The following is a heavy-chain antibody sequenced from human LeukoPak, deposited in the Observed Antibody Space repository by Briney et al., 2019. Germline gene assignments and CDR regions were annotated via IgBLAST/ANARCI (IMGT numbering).Heavy chain of an antibody. Sequence: GASVKVSCKASGYTFTGYYIHWVRQAPGQGLEWMGGIIPIFGTANYAQKFQGRVTITADESTSTAYMELSSLRSEDTAVYYCARGGSGYYRFDYWGQGTLVTVSS. CDR3: ARGGSGYYRFDY. J-gene: IGHJ4*02. CDR1: GYTFTGYY. V-gene: IGHV1-69*13. D-gene: IGHD3-22*01. CDR2: IIPIFGTA.